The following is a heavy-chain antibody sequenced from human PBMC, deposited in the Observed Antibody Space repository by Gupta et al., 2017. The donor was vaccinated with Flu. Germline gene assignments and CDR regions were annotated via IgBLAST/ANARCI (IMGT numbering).Heavy chain of an antibody. CDR1: GGSLRSSNW. J-gene: IGHJ6*02. Sequence: QVQLQESGPGLVKPSGTLSLTCAVSGGSLRSSNWWSWVRQPPGKGLEWIGEIYHSGRTNYNPSLKSRVTISVDKSKNQFSLKLSSVTAADTAVYYCARGSSGYPTYYGMDVWGQVTTVTVSS. V-gene: IGHV4-4*02. D-gene: IGHD3-22*01. CDR3: ARGSSGYPTYYGMDV. CDR2: IYHSGRT.